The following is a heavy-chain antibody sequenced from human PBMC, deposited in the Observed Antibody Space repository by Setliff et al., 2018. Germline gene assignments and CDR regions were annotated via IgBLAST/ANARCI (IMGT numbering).Heavy chain of an antibody. Sequence: KTSETLSLTCTVSGYSISSDYIWGWIRQPPGKGLEWVGNIGHTGSINYNPSLKSRLTISRDTSKNQVSLKLNSVTATDTAVYYCARDLGHGGDSDYWGQGILVTVSS. CDR3: ARDLGHGGDSDY. J-gene: IGHJ4*02. V-gene: IGHV4-38-2*02. D-gene: IGHD2-21*02. CDR2: IGHTGSI. CDR1: GYSISSDYI.